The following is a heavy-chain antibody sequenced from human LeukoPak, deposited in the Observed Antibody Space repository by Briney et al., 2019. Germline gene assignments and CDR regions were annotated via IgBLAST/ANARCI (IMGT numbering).Heavy chain of an antibody. J-gene: IGHJ4*02. V-gene: IGHV3-74*01. CDR2: INSDGGST. CDR1: GFTFSSYW. D-gene: IGHD3-10*01. Sequence: GGSLRLSCAASGFTFSSYWVHWVRQGPGKGLVWVSGINSDGGSTTSADSVKGRFTISRDNAKNTLYLQMNSLRAEDTAMYYCARRFGESDLDYWGQGTLVTVSS. CDR3: ARRFGESDLDY.